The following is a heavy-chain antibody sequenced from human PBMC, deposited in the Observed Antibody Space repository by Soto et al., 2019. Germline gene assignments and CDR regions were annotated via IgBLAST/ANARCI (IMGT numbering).Heavy chain of an antibody. V-gene: IGHV5-10-1*01. D-gene: IGHD6-13*01. J-gene: IGHJ5*02. Sequence: GASLKISWKGSGDSFTSYWINWVRQMPGKGLEWMGRIDPSDSYTNYSPSFQGHVTISADKSISTAYLQWSSLKASDTAMYYCARRHSSSSAFDPWGQGTLVTVSS. CDR1: GDSFTSYW. CDR2: IDPSDSYT. CDR3: ARRHSSSSAFDP.